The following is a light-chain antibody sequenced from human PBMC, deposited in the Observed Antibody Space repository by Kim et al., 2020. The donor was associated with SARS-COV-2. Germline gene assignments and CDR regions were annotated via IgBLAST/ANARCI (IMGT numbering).Light chain of an antibody. J-gene: IGKJ2*01. Sequence: DIQMTQSPATLSASVGDRVTITCRASESVGSWLAWYQQKPGTAPKLLIYDTSTLQSGVPSRFSGSGTGTFFTLAISSLQPGDFATYYCHQYQATPYSFGPGTKLVI. CDR1: ESVGSW. CDR3: HQYQATPYS. V-gene: IGKV1-5*01. CDR2: DTS.